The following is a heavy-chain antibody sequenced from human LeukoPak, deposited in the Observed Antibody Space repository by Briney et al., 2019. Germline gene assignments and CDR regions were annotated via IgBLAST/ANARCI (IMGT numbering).Heavy chain of an antibody. CDR2: IIPIFGTA. V-gene: IGHV1-69*05. CDR3: ALTSAYYYYCYMDV. Sequence: SVKVSCKASGGTFSSYAISWVRQAPGQGLEWMGGIIPIFGTANYAQKFQGRVTITTDESTSTAYMELSSLRSEDTAVYYCALTSAYYYYCYMDVWGKGTTVTVSS. CDR1: GGTFSSYA. J-gene: IGHJ6*03.